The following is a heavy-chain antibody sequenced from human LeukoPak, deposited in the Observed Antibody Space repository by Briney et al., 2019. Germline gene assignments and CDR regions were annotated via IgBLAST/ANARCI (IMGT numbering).Heavy chain of an antibody. Sequence: GGSLRLSCAASGFTVSSNYMSWVRQAPGKGLEWVSIIYSGGSTYYADSVKGRFTVSRDNSKNTLYLQMNSLRAEDTAVYYCARPRSGSVDAFDIWGQGTMVTVS. CDR3: ARPRSGSVDAFDI. CDR2: IYSGGST. V-gene: IGHV3-53*01. D-gene: IGHD1-26*01. J-gene: IGHJ3*02. CDR1: GFTVSSNY.